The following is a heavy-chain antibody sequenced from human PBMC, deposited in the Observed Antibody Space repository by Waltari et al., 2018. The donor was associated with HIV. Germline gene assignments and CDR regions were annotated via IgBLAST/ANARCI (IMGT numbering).Heavy chain of an antibody. Sequence: QVQLHESGPGLMQPSETLSLNCTVSGGTVSRVYWSWVRLSPGEGLEWIGYIYHRGSPSYNPSLKSRASISMDAARRQISLKLTSVTVADTAIYYCARDKMLDYDSVGNEFWGNYYVMDVWGQGTKVIVSS. CDR2: IYHRGSP. J-gene: IGHJ6*02. CDR3: ARDKMLDYDSVGNEFWGNYYVMDV. CDR1: GGTVSRVY. V-gene: IGHV4-59*02. D-gene: IGHD3-22*01.